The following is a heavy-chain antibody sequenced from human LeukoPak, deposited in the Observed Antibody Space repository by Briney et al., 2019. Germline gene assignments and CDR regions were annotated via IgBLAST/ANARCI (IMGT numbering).Heavy chain of an antibody. CDR3: ASSRFWSGFTVNY. J-gene: IGHJ4*02. CDR2: IYTGGST. CDR1: GSGFTVSSNY. Sequence: PGESLKISCAASGSGFTVSSNYMSWVRQAPGKGLEWVSVIYTGGSTYYADSVKGRFTISRDNSKNTLYLQMNSLRAEDTAVYYCASSRFWSGFTVNYWGQGTLVTVSS. V-gene: IGHV3-53*01. D-gene: IGHD3-3*01.